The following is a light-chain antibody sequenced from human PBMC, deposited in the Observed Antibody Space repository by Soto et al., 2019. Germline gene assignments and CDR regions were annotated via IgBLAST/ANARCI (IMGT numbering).Light chain of an antibody. V-gene: IGKV3-20*01. CDR1: QSISSSY. J-gene: IGKJ2*01. Sequence: EIVLTQSPGTLSLSPGERATLSCRASQSISSSYLAWYQQKPGQAPRLLIYAASSSATGIPDRFSGSGSGTDFSLTISRLEPEDFAVYYGPQYGSSSYTFGQGTELEIK. CDR2: AAS. CDR3: PQYGSSSYT.